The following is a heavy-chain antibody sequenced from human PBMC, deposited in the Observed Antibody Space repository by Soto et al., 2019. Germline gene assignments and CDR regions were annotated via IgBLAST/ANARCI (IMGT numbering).Heavy chain of an antibody. CDR3: ARGRGLHYFWSGYTGEY. V-gene: IGHV4-39*01. CDR1: GGSISSSSYY. J-gene: IGHJ4*02. Sequence: QLQLQESGPGLVKPSETLSLTCTVSGGSISSSSYYWGWIRQPPGKGLEWIGSIYYSGSTYYNPSPKSRVTISVDTSKNQFSLKLSSVTAADTAVYYCARGRGLHYFWSGYTGEYWGQGTLVTVSS. D-gene: IGHD3-3*01. CDR2: IYYSGST.